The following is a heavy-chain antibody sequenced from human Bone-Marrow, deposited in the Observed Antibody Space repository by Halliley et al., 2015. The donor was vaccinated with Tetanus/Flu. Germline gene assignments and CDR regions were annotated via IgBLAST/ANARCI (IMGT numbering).Heavy chain of an antibody. CDR3: ASRSGWYFSY. J-gene: IGHJ4*02. Sequence: GRGREWIGEINHGGTPNYTPSPKGRVPISVATSKNQFPLKLSSVTAADTAVYYCASRSGWYFSYWGQGTLVTVSS. D-gene: IGHD6-19*01. CDR2: INHGGTP. V-gene: IGHV4-34*01.